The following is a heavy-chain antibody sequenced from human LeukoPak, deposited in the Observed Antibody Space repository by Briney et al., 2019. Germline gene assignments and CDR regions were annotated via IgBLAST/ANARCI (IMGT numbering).Heavy chain of an antibody. J-gene: IGHJ6*03. Sequence: GGSLRLSCAASGFTFSSYSMNWVRQAPGKGLEWVSSIISSSSYIYYADSVKGRFTISRDNAKNSLYLQMNSLRAEDTAVYYCARATLPMVRGVPSLGYYMDVWGKGTTVTVSS. CDR1: GFTFSSYS. CDR2: IISSSSYI. D-gene: IGHD3-10*01. V-gene: IGHV3-21*01. CDR3: ARATLPMVRGVPSLGYYMDV.